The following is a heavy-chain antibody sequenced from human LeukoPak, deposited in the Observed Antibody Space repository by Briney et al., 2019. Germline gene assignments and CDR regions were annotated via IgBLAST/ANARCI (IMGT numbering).Heavy chain of an antibody. CDR1: GFTFSSYW. Sequence: GRSLRLSCAASGFTFSSYWMHWVRQAPGKGLVSVSRLNSDGSSTSYADSVKGRFTISRDNAETTLHLQMNNLSAEDTAVYYCARASNRNSINFDYWGQGALVTVSS. D-gene: IGHD1-7*01. J-gene: IGHJ4*02. V-gene: IGHV3-74*01. CDR3: ARASNRNSINFDY. CDR2: LNSDGSST.